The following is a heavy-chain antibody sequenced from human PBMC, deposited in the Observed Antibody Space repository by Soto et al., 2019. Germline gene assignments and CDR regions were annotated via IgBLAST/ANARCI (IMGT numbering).Heavy chain of an antibody. CDR2: IYYSGST. V-gene: IGHV4-30-4*01. Sequence: QVQLQESGPGLVKPSQTLSLTCTVSGGSISSGDYYWSWIRQPPGKGLEWIGYIYYSGSTYYNPSVKRRVTISVDTSKNQFSLKLSSVTAADTAVYYCARVGCGGDCEYYFDYWGQGTLVTVSS. D-gene: IGHD2-21*02. CDR1: GGSISSGDYY. J-gene: IGHJ4*02. CDR3: ARVGCGGDCEYYFDY.